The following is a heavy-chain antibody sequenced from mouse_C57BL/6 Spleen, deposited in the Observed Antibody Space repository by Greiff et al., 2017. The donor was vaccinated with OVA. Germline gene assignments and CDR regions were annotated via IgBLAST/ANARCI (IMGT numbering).Heavy chain of an antibody. CDR1: GFTFSDAW. V-gene: IGHV6-6*01. CDR3: TGGGYYYGSGDSFDY. CDR2: IRNKANNHAT. J-gene: IGHJ2*01. D-gene: IGHD1-1*01. Sequence: EVQVVESGGGLVQPGGSMKLSCAASGFTFSDAWMDWVRQSPEKGLEWVAEIRNKANNHATYYAESVKGRFTISRDDSKSSVYLQMNSLRAEDTGIYYCTGGGYYYGSGDSFDYWGQGTTLTVSS.